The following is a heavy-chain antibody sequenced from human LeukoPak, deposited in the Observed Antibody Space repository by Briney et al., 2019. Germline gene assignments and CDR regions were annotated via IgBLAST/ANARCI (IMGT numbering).Heavy chain of an antibody. V-gene: IGHV4-59*01. CDR2: IYNSGSI. D-gene: IGHD2-2*01. CDR3: ARDWWLGSPSLQGYFYGLDV. J-gene: IGHJ6*02. CDR1: GASSSGFY. Sequence: SETLSLTCTVSGASSSGFYWTWIRQAPGKGLEWIGNIYNSGSIEYNPSLKSRATISVDTSKNQFSLRLSSVTAADTAVYYCARDWWLGSPSLQGYFYGLDVWGQGTTVTVSS.